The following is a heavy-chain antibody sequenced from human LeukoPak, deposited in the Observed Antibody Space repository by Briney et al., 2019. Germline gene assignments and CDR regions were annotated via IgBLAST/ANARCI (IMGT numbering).Heavy chain of an antibody. D-gene: IGHD4-23*01. Sequence: SETLSLTCAVYGGSFSGYYWSWIRQPPGKWLEWIGEINHSGSTNYNPSLKSRVTISVDTSKNQFSLKLSSVTAADTAVYYCARGDGGSPYDYWGQGTLVTVSS. CDR2: INHSGST. J-gene: IGHJ4*02. CDR1: GGSFSGYY. CDR3: ARGDGGSPYDY. V-gene: IGHV4-34*01.